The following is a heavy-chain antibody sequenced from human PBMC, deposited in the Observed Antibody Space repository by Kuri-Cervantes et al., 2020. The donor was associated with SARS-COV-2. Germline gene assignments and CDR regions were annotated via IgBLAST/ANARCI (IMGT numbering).Heavy chain of an antibody. D-gene: IGHD3-3*01. CDR3: AREVMADDFWSGYYFDY. Sequence: SVKVSCKASGYTFITSDISWVRQAPGQGLEWMGGIIPIFGTANYAQKFQGRVTITADKSTSTAYMELSSLRSEDTAVYYCAREVMADDFWSGYYFDYWGQGTLVTVSS. CDR2: IIPIFGTA. V-gene: IGHV1-69*06. CDR1: GYTFITSD. J-gene: IGHJ4*02.